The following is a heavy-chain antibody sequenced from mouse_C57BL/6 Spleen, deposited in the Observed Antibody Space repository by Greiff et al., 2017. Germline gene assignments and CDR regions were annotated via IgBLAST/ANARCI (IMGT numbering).Heavy chain of an antibody. J-gene: IGHJ3*01. Sequence: EVKVVESGGDLVKPGGSLKLSCAASGFTFSSYGMSWVRQTPDKRLEWVATISSGGSYTYYPDSVKGRFTISRDNAKNTLYLQMSSLKSEDTAMYYCARQYYYGSSPRFAYWGQGTLVTVSA. CDR3: ARQYYYGSSPRFAY. CDR1: GFTFSSYG. V-gene: IGHV5-6*01. D-gene: IGHD1-1*01. CDR2: ISSGGSYT.